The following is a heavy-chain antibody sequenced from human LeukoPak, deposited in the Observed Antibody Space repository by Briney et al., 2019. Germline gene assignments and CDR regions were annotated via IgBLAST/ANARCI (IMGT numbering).Heavy chain of an antibody. CDR3: ATTIAAAGTSDY. J-gene: IGHJ4*02. CDR1: GYTFTSYG. Sequence: GASVKVSCKASGYTFTSYGISWVRQAPGQGLEWMGWISAYSGNTNYAQKLQGRVTMTTDTSTSTAYMELRSLRSDDTAVYYCATTIAAAGTSDYWGQGTLVTVSS. V-gene: IGHV1-18*04. CDR2: ISAYSGNT. D-gene: IGHD6-13*01.